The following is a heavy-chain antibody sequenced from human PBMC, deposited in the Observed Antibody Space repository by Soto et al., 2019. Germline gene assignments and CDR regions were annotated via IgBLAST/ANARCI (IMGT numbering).Heavy chain of an antibody. Sequence: GGPLRLSCAASGFTFSNYAMHWVRQAPGKGLEWVAVISYDGSDKYNANSVKGRFTISRDNSKNTLYLQMNSLRAEDTAVYYCARDTGPNGYNYYYFGMDVWGQGTTVTVSS. J-gene: IGHJ6*02. CDR1: GFTFSNYA. V-gene: IGHV3-30-3*01. CDR3: ARDTGPNGYNYYYFGMDV. D-gene: IGHD5-18*01. CDR2: ISYDGSDK.